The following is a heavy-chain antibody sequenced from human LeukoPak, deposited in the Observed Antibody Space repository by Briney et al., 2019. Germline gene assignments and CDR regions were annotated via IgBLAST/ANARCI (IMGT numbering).Heavy chain of an antibody. CDR2: INHSGST. V-gene: IGHV4-34*01. J-gene: IGHJ6*03. CDR3: ARVRKQQLVRYYMDV. Sequence: PSETLSLTCAVYGGSFSGCYWSWIRQPPGKGLEWIGEINHSGSTNYNPSLKSRVTISVDTSENQFSLKLSSVTAADTAVYYCARVRKQQLVRYYMDVWGKGTTVTVSS. D-gene: IGHD6-13*01. CDR1: GGSFSGCY.